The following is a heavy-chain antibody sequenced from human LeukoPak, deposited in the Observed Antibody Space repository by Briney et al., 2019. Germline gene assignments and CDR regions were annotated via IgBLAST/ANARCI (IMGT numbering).Heavy chain of an antibody. CDR3: ARGRDTGPFSYYYMDV. D-gene: IGHD5-18*01. J-gene: IGHJ6*03. Sequence: ASVKVSCKASGYTFTSYDINWVRQATGQGLEWMGWMNPNSGSTGYAQKFQGRVTITRNTSISTAYMELSSLRSEDTAVYYCARGRDTGPFSYYYMDVWGKGTTVTVSS. CDR1: GYTFTSYD. V-gene: IGHV1-8*03. CDR2: MNPNSGST.